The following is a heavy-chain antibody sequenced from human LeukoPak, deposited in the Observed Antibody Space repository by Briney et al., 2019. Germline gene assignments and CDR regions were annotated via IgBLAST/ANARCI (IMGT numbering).Heavy chain of an antibody. CDR2: INGSGGST. V-gene: IGHV3-23*01. J-gene: IGHJ4*02. D-gene: IGHD3-22*01. Sequence: PGGSLRLSCAASGFTYSSYAMSWFRQAPGKGLEWVSAINGSGGSTYYADSVKGRFTISRDNSKNTLYLQMNSLRAEDTAVYYCAKGGYYWGYYFDYWGQGTLVTVSS. CDR3: AKGGYYWGYYFDY. CDR1: GFTYSSYA.